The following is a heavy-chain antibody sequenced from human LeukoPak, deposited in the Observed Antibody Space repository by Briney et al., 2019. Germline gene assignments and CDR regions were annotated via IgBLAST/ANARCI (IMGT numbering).Heavy chain of an antibody. CDR3: ASQLVGFSWIGRYYYGMDV. Sequence: ASVKVSCKASGYTFTSYDINWVRQATGQGLEWMGWMNPNSGNTGYAQKFQGRVTMTRNTSISTAYMELSSLRSEDTAVYYCASQLVGFSWIGRYYYGMDVWGQGTTVTVSS. CDR2: MNPNSGNT. D-gene: IGHD6-13*01. V-gene: IGHV1-8*01. J-gene: IGHJ6*02. CDR1: GYTFTSYD.